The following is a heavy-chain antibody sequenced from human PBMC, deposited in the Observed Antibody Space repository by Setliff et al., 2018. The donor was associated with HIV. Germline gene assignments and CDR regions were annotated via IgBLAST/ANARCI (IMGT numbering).Heavy chain of an antibody. V-gene: IGHV4-61*09. CDR1: RGFIKNSVYS. CDR2: VYFGVPP. Sequence: LSLTCTVSRGFIKNSVYSWAWIRQPAGKGLEWIGHVYFGVPPVYNSSLRSRVTISGDPSKNQFFLKLNSVTAADTAVYYCASGREAVAGALHFDYWGQGPLVTVSS. CDR3: ASGREAVAGALHFDY. J-gene: IGHJ4*02. D-gene: IGHD6-19*01.